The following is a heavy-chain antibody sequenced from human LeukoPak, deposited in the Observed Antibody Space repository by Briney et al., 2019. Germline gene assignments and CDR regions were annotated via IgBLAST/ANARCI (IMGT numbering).Heavy chain of an antibody. V-gene: IGHV3-23*01. D-gene: IGHD3-3*01. J-gene: IGHJ4*02. CDR2: ISGSGGST. Sequence: PGGSLRLSCAASGFTFSGYAMSWVRQAPGKGLEWVSAISGSGGSTYYADSVKGRFTISRDNSKSTLYLQMNSLRAEDTAVYYCAKDHRPYYDFWSGSFWYSFDYWGQGTLVTVSS. CDR1: GFTFSGYA. CDR3: AKDHRPYYDFWSGSFWYSFDY.